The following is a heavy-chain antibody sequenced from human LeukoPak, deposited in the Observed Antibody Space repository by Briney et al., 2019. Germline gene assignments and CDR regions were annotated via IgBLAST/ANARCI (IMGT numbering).Heavy chain of an antibody. D-gene: IGHD3-10*01. Sequence: SETLSLTCAVSGGSISSYYWTWIRQTPGKGLEWIGYIYYNGGSHYNPSLKSRVIISVDTSHNQFSLRLSSVTAADTAVYYCARDYYGSGSFEPWGQGTLVTVSS. V-gene: IGHV4-59*08. CDR2: IYYNGGS. CDR1: GGSISSYY. CDR3: ARDYYGSGSFEP. J-gene: IGHJ5*02.